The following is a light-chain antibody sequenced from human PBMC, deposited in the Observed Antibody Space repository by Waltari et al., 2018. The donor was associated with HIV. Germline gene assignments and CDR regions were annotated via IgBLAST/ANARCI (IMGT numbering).Light chain of an antibody. CDR1: QGINNY. V-gene: IGKV1-9*01. J-gene: IGKJ4*01. CDR3: QQLNSYPRRLT. CDR2: AAS. Sequence: DIQLTQSPSFLSASVGDRVTITCRASQGINNYLAWYQQKPGKAPRLLIYAASTLQSGVPSRFSSSGSGTEFSLTISSLQPEDFATYYCQQLNSYPRRLTFGGGTKVEVK.